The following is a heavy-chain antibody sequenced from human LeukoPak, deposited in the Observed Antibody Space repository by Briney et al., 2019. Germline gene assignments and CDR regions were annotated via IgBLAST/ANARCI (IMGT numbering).Heavy chain of an antibody. CDR1: GFSFSSYA. D-gene: IGHD6-6*01. V-gene: IGHV3-30-3*02. Sequence: GGSLRLSCAASGFSFSSYAMHWVRQAPGKGLEWVAVISYDGNNKYYADSVKGRFTISRDNSKNTLYLQMNSLRAEDTAVYYCAKSNSNSFDWGQGTLVTVSS. CDR3: AKSNSNSFD. CDR2: ISYDGNNK. J-gene: IGHJ4*02.